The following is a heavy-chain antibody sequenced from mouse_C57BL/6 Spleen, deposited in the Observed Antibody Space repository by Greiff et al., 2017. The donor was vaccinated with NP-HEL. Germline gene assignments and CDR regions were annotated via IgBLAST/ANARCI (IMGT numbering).Heavy chain of an antibody. Sequence: EVQLQESGPELVKPGASVKISCKASGYSFTDYNMNWVKQSNGKSLEWIGVINPNYGTTSSNQKFKGKVTLTVDQSSSTAYMQRNSLTSDDSAVYYFARGRGGYPFDYWGQGTTPTVSS. CDR3: ARGRGGYPFDY. D-gene: IGHD2-2*01. CDR2: INPNYGTT. V-gene: IGHV1-39*01. CDR1: GYSFTDYN. J-gene: IGHJ2*01.